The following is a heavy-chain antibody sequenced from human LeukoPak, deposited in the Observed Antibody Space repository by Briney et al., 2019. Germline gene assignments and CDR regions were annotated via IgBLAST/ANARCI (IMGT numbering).Heavy chain of an antibody. CDR2: ISYDGSNK. Sequence: PGRSLRLSCAASGFTFSSYGMHWVRQAPGKGLEWVAVISYDGSNKYYADSVKGRFTISRDNSKNTLYLQMNSLRAEDTAVYYCASHYDSSGYCYYGYWGQGTLVSVSS. V-gene: IGHV3-30*03. J-gene: IGHJ4*02. D-gene: IGHD3-22*01. CDR3: ASHYDSSGYCYYGY. CDR1: GFTFSSYG.